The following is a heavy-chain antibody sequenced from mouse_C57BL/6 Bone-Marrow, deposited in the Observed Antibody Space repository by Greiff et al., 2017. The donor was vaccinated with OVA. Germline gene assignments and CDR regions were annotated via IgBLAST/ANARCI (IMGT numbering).Heavy chain of an antibody. V-gene: IGHV3-6*01. D-gene: IGHD2-1*01. J-gene: IGHJ3*01. CDR1: GYSITSGYY. Sequence: EVKLVESGPGLVKPSQSLSLTCSVTGYSITSGYYWNWIRQFPGNKLEWMGYISYDGSNNYNPSLKNRISITRDTSKNQFFLKLNSVTTEDTATYYCARVLFYYGNPRGAWFAYWGQGTLVTVSA. CDR3: ARVLFYYGNPRGAWFAY. CDR2: ISYDGSN.